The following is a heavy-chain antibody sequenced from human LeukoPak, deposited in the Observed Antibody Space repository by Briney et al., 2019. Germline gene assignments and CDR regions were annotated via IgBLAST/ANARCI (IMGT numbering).Heavy chain of an antibody. Sequence: GASVKVSCKASGYTFTSYGISWVRQAPGQGLEWMGWISAYNGNTNYAQKLQGRVTMTTDTSTSTAYMELRSLRSDDTAVYYCARVRNDYVWGSYRYTYYFAYWGQGTLVTVSS. CDR2: ISAYNGNT. CDR1: GYTFTSYG. CDR3: ARVRNDYVWGSYRYTYYFAY. V-gene: IGHV1-18*01. J-gene: IGHJ4*02. D-gene: IGHD3-16*02.